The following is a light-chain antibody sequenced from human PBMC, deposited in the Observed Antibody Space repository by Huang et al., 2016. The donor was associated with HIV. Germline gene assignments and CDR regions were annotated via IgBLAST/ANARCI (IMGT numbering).Light chain of an antibody. J-gene: IGKJ3*01. CDR1: QSISTY. V-gene: IGKV3-11*01. CDR3: QQRSNWPPILT. CDR2: DAS. Sequence: EIVLTQSPATLSLSPGERATLSCRASQSISTYLAWYQQKPGQAPRLLIYDASNRATGIPARFSGSGSGTDFTLTISSLEPEDFAIYYCQQRSNWPPILTFGPGTTVDIK.